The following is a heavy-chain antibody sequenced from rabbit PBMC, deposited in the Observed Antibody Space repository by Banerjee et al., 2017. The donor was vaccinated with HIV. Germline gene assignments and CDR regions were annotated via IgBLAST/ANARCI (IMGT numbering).Heavy chain of an antibody. CDR1: GFDFSSNA. CDR3: AVDADDNYEDFFSL. D-gene: IGHD6-1*01. J-gene: IGHJ4*01. V-gene: IGHV1S45*01. CDR2: IYAGSSGSA. Sequence: LEESGGGLVKPEGSLTLTCKASGFDFSSNAICWVRQAPGKGLEWIGTIYAGSSGSAYYASWVNGRFTISNASSTSVTLQMTSLTAADTATYFCAVDADDNYEDFFSLWGPGTLVTV.